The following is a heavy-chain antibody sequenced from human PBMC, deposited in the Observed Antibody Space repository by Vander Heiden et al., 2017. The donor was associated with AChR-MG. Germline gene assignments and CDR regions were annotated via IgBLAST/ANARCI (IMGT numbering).Heavy chain of an antibody. CDR2: IYSGGST. Sequence: EVQLVESGGGLVQPGGSLRHSCAASGFTVSSNYMSWVRQAPGKGLEWVSVIYSGGSTYYADSVKGRFTISRDNSKNTVYLQMNSLRVEDTAVYYCARGTTVTTSDYWGQGTLVTVSS. D-gene: IGHD4-17*01. CDR3: ARGTTVTTSDY. J-gene: IGHJ4*02. V-gene: IGHV3-66*01. CDR1: GFTVSSNY.